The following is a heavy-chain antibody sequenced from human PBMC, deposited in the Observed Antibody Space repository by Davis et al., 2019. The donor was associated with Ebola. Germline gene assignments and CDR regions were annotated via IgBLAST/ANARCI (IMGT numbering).Heavy chain of an antibody. Sequence: SETLSLTCAVSRGSISSHFWSWIRQSPGQGLEWIGSIFYTGSTNLNPSLRSRVTLSVDRHKNQFSLNLTSVTAADTAVYFCARQPRSTRSPEYYHGLDVWGQGTTVVVSS. J-gene: IGHJ6*02. CDR2: IFYTGST. CDR1: RGSISSHF. CDR3: ARQPRSTRSPEYYHGLDV. V-gene: IGHV4-59*11. D-gene: IGHD3-16*01.